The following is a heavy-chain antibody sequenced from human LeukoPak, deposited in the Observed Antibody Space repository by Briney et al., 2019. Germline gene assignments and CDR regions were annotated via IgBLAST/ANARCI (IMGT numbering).Heavy chain of an antibody. D-gene: IGHD3-22*01. CDR1: GFTFNGYA. Sequence: GRSLRLSCAASGFTFNGYAMHWVRQAPGKGLEWVSGISWNSGRIGYADSVKGRFTISRDNAKNSLYLRMNSLRAEDTAFYYCAKAPSGDSSGYYTDAFDIWGQGTMVTVSS. CDR3: AKAPSGDSSGYYTDAFDI. V-gene: IGHV3-9*01. CDR2: ISWNSGRI. J-gene: IGHJ3*02.